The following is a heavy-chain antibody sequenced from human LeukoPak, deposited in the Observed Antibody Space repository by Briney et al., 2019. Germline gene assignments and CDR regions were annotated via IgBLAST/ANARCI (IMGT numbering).Heavy chain of an antibody. CDR3: AREGYSSGFKY. CDR2: INGGNGDT. J-gene: IGHJ4*02. V-gene: IGHV1-3*03. Sequence: GASVKVSCKASGYTFTSYAMHWVRQAPGQGLEWLGWINGGNGDTKYSQEFQGRVTITRDTSASTVYMELRSLRSEDMAVYYCAREGYSSGFKYWGQGTLVTVSS. D-gene: IGHD6-19*01. CDR1: GYTFTSYA.